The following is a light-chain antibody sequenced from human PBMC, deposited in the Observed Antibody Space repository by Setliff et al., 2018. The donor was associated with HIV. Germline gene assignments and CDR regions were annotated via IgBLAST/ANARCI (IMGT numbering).Light chain of an antibody. V-gene: IGKV3-20*01. CDR1: QSVSSSY. Sequence: EIVLTQSPGTLSLSPGGRATLSCRASQSVSSSYLAWYQQKPGQAPRLLIFGASNRATGIPDRFSGGGSGTDFTLTISRLEPDDSAVYYCQQYGSSPWTFGQGTKVDIK. J-gene: IGKJ1*01. CDR3: QQYGSSPWT. CDR2: GAS.